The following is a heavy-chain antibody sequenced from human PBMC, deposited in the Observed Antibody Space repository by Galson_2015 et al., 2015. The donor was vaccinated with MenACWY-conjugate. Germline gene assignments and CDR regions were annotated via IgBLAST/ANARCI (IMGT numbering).Heavy chain of an antibody. Sequence: SLRLSCAASGFTFSTYWMHWVRQAPGKGLVWVSRINSDGTTTTYADSVKGRFTISRDNAKNTLYVQMNSLRAEDTAVYYCARTLNSGSYLDYWGQGTLVTVSS. CDR2: INSDGTTT. J-gene: IGHJ4*02. CDR1: GFTFSTYW. D-gene: IGHD1-26*01. CDR3: ARTLNSGSYLDY. V-gene: IGHV3-74*01.